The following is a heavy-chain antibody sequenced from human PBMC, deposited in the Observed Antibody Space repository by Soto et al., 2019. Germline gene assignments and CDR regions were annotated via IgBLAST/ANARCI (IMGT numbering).Heavy chain of an antibody. CDR1: GGTFSSYA. CDR3: ARDRIAGSKYYYGMDV. Sequence: QVQLVQSGAEVKKPGSSVRVSCKASGGTFSSYAISWVRQAPGQGLEWMGGIIPIFGTENYAQKCQGRVTITEDESTSTAYMELSSLRSEDTAVYYCARDRIAGSKYYYGMDVWGQGTTVTVSS. CDR2: IIPIFGTE. V-gene: IGHV1-69*01. J-gene: IGHJ6*02. D-gene: IGHD6-13*01.